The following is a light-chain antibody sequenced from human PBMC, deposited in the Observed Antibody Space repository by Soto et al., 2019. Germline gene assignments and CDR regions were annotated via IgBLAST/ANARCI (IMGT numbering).Light chain of an antibody. V-gene: IGLV1-47*01. J-gene: IGLJ2*01. Sequence: QSVLTQPPSASGTPGQRVTISCSGSSSNIGSHYVYWYQQLPGTAPKLLIYRNNQRPSGVPDRFSGSKSGTSTSLAISGLRSEDEADYYCEAWDDSLSGVVFGGGTKLTVL. CDR2: RNN. CDR3: EAWDDSLSGVV. CDR1: SSNIGSHY.